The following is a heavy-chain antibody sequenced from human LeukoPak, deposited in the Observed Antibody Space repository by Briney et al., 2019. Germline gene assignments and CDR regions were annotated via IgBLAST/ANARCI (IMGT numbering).Heavy chain of an antibody. V-gene: IGHV3-23*01. J-gene: IGHJ5*02. D-gene: IGHD6-19*01. Sequence: GGSLRLSCAASGFTFNNYAMSWVRQAPGGGVEWVSPISSGGDYTNSADSVKGRFTISRDNSRNTLYLQMNSLRAEDTAVYFCAKDRASGSGSYSYRGFDHWGQGTLVTVSS. CDR3: AKDRASGSGSYSYRGFDH. CDR2: ISSGGDYT. CDR1: GFTFNNYA.